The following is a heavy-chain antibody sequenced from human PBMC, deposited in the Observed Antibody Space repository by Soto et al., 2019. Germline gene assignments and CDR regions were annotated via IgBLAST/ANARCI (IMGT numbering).Heavy chain of an antibody. V-gene: IGHV4-39*01. D-gene: IGHD3-22*01. CDR1: DGSMNSDSSY. CDR3: ARLGGYVSVGYYYLWDS. Sequence: QLQLQESGPGLVKPSETLSLTCRVSDGSMNSDSSYWGWIRQPPGKGLEWIGVINHSGSTYHNLSLKGRVTMSVDASRNLFSLKLPSMTAADTAVYYCARLGGYVSVGYYYLWDSWGQGTLVTVSS. CDR2: INHSGST. J-gene: IGHJ4*02.